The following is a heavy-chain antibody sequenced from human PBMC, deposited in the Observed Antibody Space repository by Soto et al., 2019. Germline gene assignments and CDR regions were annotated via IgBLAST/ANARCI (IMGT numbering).Heavy chain of an antibody. CDR3: ASRGKGQAFEY. CDR1: GFDFSSYS. Sequence: EEQLVESGGGLVQPGGSLRLSCVASGFDFSSYSMNWVRQAPGKGLEWVSYLSTSGSTIYYADFGRGRFTISRDNAKKSLYLQMNSLSDEDTAVYYCASRGKGQAFEYWGQGTLVTVSS. CDR2: LSTSGSTI. J-gene: IGHJ4*02. V-gene: IGHV3-48*02.